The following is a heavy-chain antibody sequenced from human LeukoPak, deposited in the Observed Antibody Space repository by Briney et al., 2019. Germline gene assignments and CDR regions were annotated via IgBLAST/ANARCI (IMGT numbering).Heavy chain of an antibody. CDR3: ARGQGGSYGY. CDR1: GASISDNNYY. CDR2: MYDSGST. Sequence: PSETLSLTCTVSGASISDNNYYWGWIRQLPGQGLQWIGSMYDSGSTYNDPSLKSRAIISLDRSKNQFSLKLSSVTAADTAVYYCARGQGGSYGYWGQGTLVTVSS. J-gene: IGHJ4*02. D-gene: IGHD1-26*01. V-gene: IGHV4-39*07.